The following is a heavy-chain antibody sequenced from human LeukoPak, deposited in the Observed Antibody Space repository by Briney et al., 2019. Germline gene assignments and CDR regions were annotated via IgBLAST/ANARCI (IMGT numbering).Heavy chain of an antibody. D-gene: IGHD3-9*01. CDR1: GYTFTSYG. J-gene: IGHJ6*02. Sequence: ASVKVSCKASGYTFTSYGISWVRQAPGQGLEWMGWISAYNGNTNYAQKLQGRVTMTTDTSTSTAYMELRSLRSDDTAVYYCARGGIRYSSYYYYGMDVWGQGTTVTVSS. V-gene: IGHV1-18*01. CDR2: ISAYNGNT. CDR3: ARGGIRYSSYYYYGMDV.